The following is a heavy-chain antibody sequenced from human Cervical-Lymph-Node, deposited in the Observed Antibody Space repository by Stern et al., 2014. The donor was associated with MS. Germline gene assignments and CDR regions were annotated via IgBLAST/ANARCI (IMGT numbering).Heavy chain of an antibody. D-gene: IGHD2-2*01. J-gene: IGHJ4*02. V-gene: IGHV1-69*09. Sequence: QVQLVQSGAELKKPGSSVKVSCKASGGSLSTYTITWVRQAPGQGLEWMGRIIPALNVANYAQKFQGRLTITADKSTSTAYMEMSSLRSDDTAVYYWAGPAPLDWGQGTLVTVSS. CDR2: IIPALNVA. CDR3: AGPAPLD. CDR1: GGSLSTYT.